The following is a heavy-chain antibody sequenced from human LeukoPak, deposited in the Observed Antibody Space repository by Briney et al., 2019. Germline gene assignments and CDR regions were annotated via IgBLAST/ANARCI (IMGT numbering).Heavy chain of an antibody. Sequence: PSETLSLTCAVYGGSFSGYYWSWIRQPPGKGLEWIGEINHSGSTNYNPSLKSRVTISVDTSKNQFSLKLSSVTAADTAVYYCARAYPNRYRTNYYYGMDVWGQGTTVTVSS. D-gene: IGHD3-16*02. CDR2: INHSGST. J-gene: IGHJ6*02. CDR1: GGSFSGYY. V-gene: IGHV4-34*01. CDR3: ARAYPNRYRTNYYYGMDV.